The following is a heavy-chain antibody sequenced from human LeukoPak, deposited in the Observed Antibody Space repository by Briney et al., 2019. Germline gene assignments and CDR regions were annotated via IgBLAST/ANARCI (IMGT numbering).Heavy chain of an antibody. J-gene: IGHJ4*02. V-gene: IGHV3-20*04. CDR3: ARALDSTPYYDFWSGYYKIDYFDY. D-gene: IGHD3-3*01. CDR1: GFTFDDYG. CDR2: IDWNGGST. Sequence: GGSLRLSCAASGFTFDDYGMSWVRQAPGKGLEWVSGIDWNGGSTGYADSVKGRFTISRDNAKNSLYLQMNSLRAEDTALYYCARALDSTPYYDFWSGYYKIDYFDYWGQGTLVAVSS.